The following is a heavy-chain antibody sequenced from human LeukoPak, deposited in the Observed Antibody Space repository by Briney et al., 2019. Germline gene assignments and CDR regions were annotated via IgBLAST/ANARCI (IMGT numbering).Heavy chain of an antibody. J-gene: IGHJ4*02. CDR3: AKVMYYYDSSGYYSDY. CDR2: ISYDGSNK. D-gene: IGHD3-22*01. Sequence: GGSLRLSCAASGFTFSSDGMHWVRQAPGKGLEWVAVISYDGSNKYYADSVKGRFTISRDNSKNTLYLQMNSLRAEDTAVYYCAKVMYYYDSSGYYSDYWGQGTLVTVSS. V-gene: IGHV3-30*18. CDR1: GFTFSSDG.